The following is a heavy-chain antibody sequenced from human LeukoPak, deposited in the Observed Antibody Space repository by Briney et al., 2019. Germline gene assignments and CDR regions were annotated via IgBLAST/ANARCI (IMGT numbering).Heavy chain of an antibody. CDR2: ICYSGST. J-gene: IGHJ4*02. CDR1: GGSISSSSYY. V-gene: IGHV4-39*07. CDR3: ARDHGGPTRTGGLIDF. Sequence: PSETLSLTCTVSGGSISSSSYYWGWIRQPPGKGLEWIGSICYSGSTYYNPSLKIRITISVYTSKNQLSMNRITVTATATSYCYSARDHGGPTRTGGLIDFWGKGTLVTVSS. D-gene: IGHD1-1*01.